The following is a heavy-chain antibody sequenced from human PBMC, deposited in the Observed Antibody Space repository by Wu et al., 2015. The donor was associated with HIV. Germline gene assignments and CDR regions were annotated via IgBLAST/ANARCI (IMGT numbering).Heavy chain of an antibody. CDR1: GYTFTSYY. CDR3: ARRGPLVEDQVEGLST. V-gene: IGHV1-46*01. Sequence: QVQLVQSGAEVKKPGASVKVSCKASGYTFTSYYMHWVRQAPGQGLEWMGIINPSGGSTSYAQKFQGRVTMTRDTSTSTVYMDLSSLRSEDTAVYYCARRGPLVEDQVEGLSTWGQGTRGHRLL. D-gene: IGHD5/OR15-5a*01. J-gene: IGHJ4*02. CDR2: INPSGGST.